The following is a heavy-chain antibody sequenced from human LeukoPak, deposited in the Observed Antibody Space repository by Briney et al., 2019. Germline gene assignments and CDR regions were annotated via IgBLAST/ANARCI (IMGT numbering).Heavy chain of an antibody. D-gene: IGHD6-13*01. J-gene: IGHJ4*02. CDR1: GGSFSGYY. Sequence: SETLSLTCAVYGGSFSGYYWSWIRQPPGKGLEWIGGISHSGSAYYNPSLKSRVTISLDTSKNQFSLKVISVTAADTAVYYCARHFSRVSSTTDYWGQGTLVTVSS. V-gene: IGHV4-34*01. CDR3: ARHFSRVSSTTDY. CDR2: ISHSGSA.